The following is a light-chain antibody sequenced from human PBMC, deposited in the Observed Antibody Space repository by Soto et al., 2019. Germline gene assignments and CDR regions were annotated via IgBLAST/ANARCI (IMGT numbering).Light chain of an antibody. CDR2: DAI. CDR3: QQYGSSGT. Sequence: EIVLTQSPGTLSLSPLDRATLSFMATRTVSGNYLAWYQQRPNQAPRLLIFDAIRRAAGIPDRFSGSGSGTDFTLTISRLGTEDFAVYYCQQYGSSGTFGQGTKVDI. V-gene: IGKV3-20*01. J-gene: IGKJ1*01. CDR1: RTVSGNY.